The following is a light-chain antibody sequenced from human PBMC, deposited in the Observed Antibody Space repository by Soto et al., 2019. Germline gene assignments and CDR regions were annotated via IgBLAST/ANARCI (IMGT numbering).Light chain of an antibody. V-gene: IGKV3-15*01. CDR2: GAS. Sequence: EMEMTQSPATLSVSPGEGATLSCRATEHVGANLAWYQQKPGQPPRLLVYGASTRATGVPARFRGSGFGTEFTLTINGLQSEDFAIYYCRQYSNWPPWTFGPGTRVDIK. J-gene: IGKJ1*01. CDR3: RQYSNWPPWT. CDR1: EHVGAN.